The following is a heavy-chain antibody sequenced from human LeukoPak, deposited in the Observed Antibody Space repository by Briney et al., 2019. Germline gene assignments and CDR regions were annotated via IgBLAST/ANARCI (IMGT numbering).Heavy chain of an antibody. CDR1: GFTFSSYS. Sequence: GGSLRLSCAASGFTFSSYSMNWVRQAPGKGLEWVSSISSSSGYIYYADSVKGRFTISRDNAKNSLYLQMNSLRAEDTAVYYCARVANYDYVWGSSGEYFQHWGQGTLVTVSS. CDR2: ISSSSGYI. CDR3: ARVANYDYVWGSSGEYFQH. D-gene: IGHD3-16*01. J-gene: IGHJ1*01. V-gene: IGHV3-21*01.